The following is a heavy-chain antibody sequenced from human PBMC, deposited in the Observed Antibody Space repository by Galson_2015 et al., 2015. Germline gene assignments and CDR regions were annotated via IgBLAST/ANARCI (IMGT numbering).Heavy chain of an antibody. Sequence: TLSLTCTVSGGSISSGGYYWSWIRQHPGKGLEWIGYIYYSGSTYYNPSLKSRVTISVDTSKNQFSLKLSSVTAADTAGYYCARDGGAAAATSDAFDIWGQGTMVTVSS. J-gene: IGHJ3*02. D-gene: IGHD6-13*01. CDR1: GGSISSGGYY. CDR2: IYYSGST. V-gene: IGHV4-31*03. CDR3: ARDGGAAAATSDAFDI.